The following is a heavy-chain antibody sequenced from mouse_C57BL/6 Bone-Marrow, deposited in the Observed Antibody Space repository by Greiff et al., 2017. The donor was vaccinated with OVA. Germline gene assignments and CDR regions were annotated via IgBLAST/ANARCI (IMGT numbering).Heavy chain of an antibody. CDR1: GYSITSGYY. D-gene: IGHD1-1*01. CDR3: AREGYGSSLFDY. J-gene: IGHJ2*01. CDR2: ISYDGSN. V-gene: IGHV3-6*01. Sequence: ESGPGLVKPSQSLSLTCSVTGYSITSGYYWNWIRQFPGNKLEWMGYISYDGSNNYNPSLKNRISITRDTSKNQFFLKLNSVTTEDTATYYCAREGYGSSLFDYWGQGTTLTVSS.